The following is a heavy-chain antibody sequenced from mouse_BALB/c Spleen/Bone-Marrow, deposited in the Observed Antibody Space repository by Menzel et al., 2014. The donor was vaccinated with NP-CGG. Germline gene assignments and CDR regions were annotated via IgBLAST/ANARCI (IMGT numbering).Heavy chain of an antibody. CDR1: GFTFSNYW. CDR3: TRVNWPFDY. J-gene: IGHJ2*01. CDR2: IRLKSNNYAT. D-gene: IGHD4-1*01. Sequence: EVKLVESGGGLVQPGGSMKISCVASGFTFSNYWMNWVRQSPEKGLEWVAEIRLKSNNYATHYAESVKGRFTISRGDSKSSVYLQMNNLRAEDTGIYYCTRVNWPFDYWGQGTTLTVSS. V-gene: IGHV6-6*02.